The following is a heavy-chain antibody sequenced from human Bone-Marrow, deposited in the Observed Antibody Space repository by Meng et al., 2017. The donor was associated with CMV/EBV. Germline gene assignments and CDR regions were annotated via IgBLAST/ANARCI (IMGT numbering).Heavy chain of an antibody. CDR3: ARMRLGRRGSGSPGYYGMDV. CDR2: ISYDGSNK. Sequence: GGSLRLSCAASGFTFSSYGMHWVRQAPGKGLEWVAVISYDGSNKYYADSVKGRFTISRDNSKNTLYLQMNSLRAEDTAVYYCARMRLGRRGSGSPGYYGMDVWGQGTTVTVSS. V-gene: IGHV3-30*19. J-gene: IGHJ6*02. D-gene: IGHD1-26*01. CDR1: GFTFSSYG.